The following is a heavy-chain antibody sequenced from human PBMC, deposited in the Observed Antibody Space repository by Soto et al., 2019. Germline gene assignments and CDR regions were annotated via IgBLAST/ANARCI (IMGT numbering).Heavy chain of an antibody. CDR3: ARLKQDYAVA. J-gene: IGHJ4*02. Sequence: QVQLVQSGAAVKKPGASVKVSCKASGYTFTSYDINWVRQASGQGLEWMGWMNPNRSNTAYAPKFQGRGNMTRSTSISTAYMELSSLRSEDTAVYYCARLKQDYAVAWGQGTLVTVSS. V-gene: IGHV1-8*01. D-gene: IGHD3-16*01. CDR1: GYTFTSYD. CDR2: MNPNRSNT.